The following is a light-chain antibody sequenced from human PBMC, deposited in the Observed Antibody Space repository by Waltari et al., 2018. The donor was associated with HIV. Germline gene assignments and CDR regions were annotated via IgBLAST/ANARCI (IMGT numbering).Light chain of an antibody. CDR3: QQYGTSPYT. V-gene: IGKV3-20*01. J-gene: IGKJ2*01. CDR2: AAS. CDR1: RSVSSNY. Sequence: ENVLTQSPGTMSLSPGERATLPCRASRSVSSNYLTWYQQRPGQAPRLLLYAASTRATAIPDRFSGSGSGTDFTLTISRLEPEDFAVYYCQQYGTSPYTFGQGTKVEI.